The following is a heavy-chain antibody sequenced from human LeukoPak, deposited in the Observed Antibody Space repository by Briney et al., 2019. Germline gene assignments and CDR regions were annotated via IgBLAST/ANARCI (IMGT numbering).Heavy chain of an antibody. D-gene: IGHD6-6*01. J-gene: IGHJ4*02. V-gene: IGHV1-46*01. CDR3: AKIAARYTGEGY. CDR1: GYTFTSYY. Sequence: ASVKVSCKASGYTFTSYYMHWVRQAPGQGLEWMGIINPSGGSTSYAQKFQGRVTMTSDTSTSTVYMELSSLRSEDTAVYYCAKIAARYTGEGYWGQGTPVTVSS. CDR2: INPSGGST.